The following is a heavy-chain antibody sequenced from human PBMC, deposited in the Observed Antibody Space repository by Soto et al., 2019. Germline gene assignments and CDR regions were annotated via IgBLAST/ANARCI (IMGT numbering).Heavy chain of an antibody. D-gene: IGHD3-22*01. CDR2: IYYSGST. CDR3: ASVSYDSSGYLFTVFDY. J-gene: IGHJ4*02. Sequence: QVQLQESGPGLVKPSQTLSLTCTVSGGSISSGDYYWSWIRQPPGKGLEWIGYIYYSGSTYYNPSLKSRVTLSVHRSKNQFPLKLSSVKSADTAVYYCASVSYDSSGYLFTVFDYWGQGTLVTVSS. CDR1: GGSISSGDYY. V-gene: IGHV4-30-4*01.